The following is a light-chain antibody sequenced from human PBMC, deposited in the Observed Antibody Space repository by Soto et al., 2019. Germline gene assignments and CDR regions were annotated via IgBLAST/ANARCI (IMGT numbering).Light chain of an antibody. Sequence: DVEMAQSPSWLWAAVGNSVTITGRASQSISSYLNWYQQKPGKAPKRLIYAASSLQSGVPSGSRGSGSGTDFTVTISSLQPEDFATYYCQQSYSTPPMYAFGQGTKVDI. V-gene: IGKV1-39*01. CDR2: AAS. CDR1: QSISSY. CDR3: QQSYSTPPMYA. J-gene: IGKJ2*01.